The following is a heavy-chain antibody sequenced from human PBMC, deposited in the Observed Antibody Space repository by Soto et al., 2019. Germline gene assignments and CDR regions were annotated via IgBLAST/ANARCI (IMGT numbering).Heavy chain of an antibody. Sequence: HPGGSLRLSCAASGFTFSNYGMHWVRQAPGKGLEWVAVIWYDGNNKYYADSVKGRFTISRDNSNNTLYVQMTSLMAEDTAVYYCARGLHYLFDFWGQGTPVTVSS. CDR2: IWYDGNNK. CDR3: ARGLHYLFDF. J-gene: IGHJ4*01. D-gene: IGHD3-10*01. V-gene: IGHV3-33*01. CDR1: GFTFSNYG.